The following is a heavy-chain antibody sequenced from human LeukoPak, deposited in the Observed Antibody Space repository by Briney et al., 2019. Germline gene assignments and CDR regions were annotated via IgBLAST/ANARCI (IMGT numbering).Heavy chain of an antibody. CDR2: IIPMFGTA. CDR1: GYTFTSYG. Sequence: ASVKVSCKASGYTFTSYGISWVRQAPGQGLEWMGGIIPMFGTAKYAQKFQGRVTMTTDTSTSTAYMELRSLRSDDTAVYYCARDRDSGYDDYYMDVWGKGTTVTVSS. D-gene: IGHD1-26*01. J-gene: IGHJ6*03. CDR3: ARDRDSGYDDYYMDV. V-gene: IGHV1-18*01.